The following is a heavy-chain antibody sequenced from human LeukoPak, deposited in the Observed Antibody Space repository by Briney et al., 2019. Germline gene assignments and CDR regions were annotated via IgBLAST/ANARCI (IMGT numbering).Heavy chain of an antibody. D-gene: IGHD6-13*01. Sequence: ASVKVSCKASGYTFTGYYMHWVRQAPGQGLEWMGWISPNSGGTNYAQEFQGRVTMTRDTSISTAYMELSRLRSDDTAVYYCARAGYSSSWYPGDYYYYMDVWGKGTTVTVSS. CDR2: ISPNSGGT. CDR1: GYTFTGYY. CDR3: ARAGYSSSWYPGDYYYYMDV. V-gene: IGHV1-2*02. J-gene: IGHJ6*03.